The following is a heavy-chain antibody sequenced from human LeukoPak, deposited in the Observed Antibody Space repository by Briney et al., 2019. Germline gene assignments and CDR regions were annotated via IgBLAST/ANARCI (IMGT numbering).Heavy chain of an antibody. CDR2: INGDGSII. D-gene: IGHD3-10*02. J-gene: IGHJ6*02. Sequence: QPGESLGLSCAASGFTFNTYWMHWVRQAPGKGLVWVSRINGDGSIITYADSVKGRFTISRDNAKNTVHLQMNSLRVEDTGVYYCERGLLGSEDVWGQGTTVTVPS. V-gene: IGHV3-74*01. CDR1: GFTFNTYW. CDR3: ERGLLGSEDV.